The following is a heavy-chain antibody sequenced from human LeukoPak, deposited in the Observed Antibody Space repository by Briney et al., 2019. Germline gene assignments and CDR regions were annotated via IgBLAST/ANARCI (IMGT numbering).Heavy chain of an antibody. J-gene: IGHJ2*01. Sequence: SEALSLTCAVSGGSISSGGYSWSWIRQPPGKGLEWIGYIYHSGSTYYNPSLRSRVTISVDTSKNQFSLKLSSVTAAGTAVYYCATDGNFDLWGRGTLVTVSS. CDR2: IYHSGST. V-gene: IGHV4-30-2*02. CDR1: GGSISSGGYS. CDR3: ATDGNFDL. D-gene: IGHD5-24*01.